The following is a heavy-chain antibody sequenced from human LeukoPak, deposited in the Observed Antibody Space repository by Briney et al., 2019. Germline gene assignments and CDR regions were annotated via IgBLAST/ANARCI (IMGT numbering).Heavy chain of an antibody. D-gene: IGHD3-22*01. CDR3: ARDHYDSSGYYYANNFDY. J-gene: IGHJ4*02. CDR1: GYTFTSYG. Sequence: ASVKVSCKASGYTFTSYGISWVRQAPGQGLEWMGWISAYNGNTNYAQKLQGRVTMTTDTSTSTAYMELRSLRSDDTAVYYCARDHYDSSGYYYANNFDYWGQGTLVTVSS. CDR2: ISAYNGNT. V-gene: IGHV1-18*01.